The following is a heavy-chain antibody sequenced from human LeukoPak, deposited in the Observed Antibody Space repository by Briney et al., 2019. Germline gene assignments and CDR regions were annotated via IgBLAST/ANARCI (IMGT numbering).Heavy chain of an antibody. Sequence: GGSLRLSCTASGFTFSTYGMHWVRQAPGKGLEWVTLISYDGSTKYYSDSVKGRFTLSRDNSKNTLYLQMNSLRAEDTAVYYCARDTSSGWYLYYFDYWGQGTLVTVSS. CDR3: ARDTSSGWYLYYFDY. D-gene: IGHD6-19*01. CDR1: GFTFSTYG. V-gene: IGHV3-30*03. J-gene: IGHJ4*02. CDR2: ISYDGSTK.